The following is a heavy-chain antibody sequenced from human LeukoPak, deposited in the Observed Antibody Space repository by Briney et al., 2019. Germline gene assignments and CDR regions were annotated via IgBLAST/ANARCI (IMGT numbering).Heavy chain of an antibody. CDR1: GFTFSRNA. J-gene: IGHJ4*02. Sequence: GGSLRLSCAASGFTFSRNAMSWVRQAPGKGLEWVSGISGSGGSTYYADSVKGRFTISRDNSKNTLYLQMNSLRAEDTAVYYCAKTFSGYSGYGIFDYWGQGTLVTVSS. CDR3: AKTFSGYSGYGIFDY. CDR2: ISGSGGST. V-gene: IGHV3-23*01. D-gene: IGHD5-12*01.